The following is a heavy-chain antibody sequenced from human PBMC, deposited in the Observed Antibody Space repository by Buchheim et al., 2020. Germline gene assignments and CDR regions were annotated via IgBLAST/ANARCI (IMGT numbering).Heavy chain of an antibody. CDR2: IYYSGST. CDR3: ARVPVVQGIMSRWFDP. D-gene: IGHD3-10*01. CDR1: GGSISSYY. Sequence: QVQLQESGPGLVKPSETLSLTCTVSGGSISSYYWSWIRQPPGKGLEWIGYIYYSGSTNYNPSLKSRVTISVDTSKNQFSLKLSSVTAADTAAYYCARVPVVQGIMSRWFDPWGQGTL. V-gene: IGHV4-59*01. J-gene: IGHJ5*02.